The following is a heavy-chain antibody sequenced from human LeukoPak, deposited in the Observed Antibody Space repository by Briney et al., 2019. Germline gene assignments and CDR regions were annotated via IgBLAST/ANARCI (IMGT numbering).Heavy chain of an antibody. CDR3: ARSLGPKADDSSGYYLN. CDR1: GFTFDDYA. V-gene: IGHV3-9*01. J-gene: IGHJ4*02. Sequence: GGSLRLSCAASGFTFDDYAMHWVRQAPGKGLEWVSGISWNSGSTGYADSVKGRFTISRDNAKNSLYLQMNSLRSEDTAVYYCARSLGPKADDSSGYYLNWGQGTLVTVSS. D-gene: IGHD3-22*01. CDR2: ISWNSGST.